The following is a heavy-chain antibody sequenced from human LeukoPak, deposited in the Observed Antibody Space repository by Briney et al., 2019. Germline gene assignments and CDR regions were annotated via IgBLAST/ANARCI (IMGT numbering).Heavy chain of an antibody. CDR3: AADTSYGSSYFDY. CDR1: GFTFSSYS. V-gene: IGHV3-48*04. J-gene: IGHJ4*02. CDR2: ISSSGSTI. D-gene: IGHD5-18*01. Sequence: AGGSLRLSCAASGFTFSSYSMSWIRQAPGKGLEWVSYISSSGSTIYYADSVKGRFTISRDNAKNSLYLQMNSLRAEDRAVYYCAADTSYGSSYFDYWGQGTLVTVSS.